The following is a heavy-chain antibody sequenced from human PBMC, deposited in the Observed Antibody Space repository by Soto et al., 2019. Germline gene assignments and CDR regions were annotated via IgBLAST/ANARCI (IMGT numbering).Heavy chain of an antibody. CDR1: GFTFDDYA. CDR3: GNAGAAAFGYGMDV. CDR2: ISWNSGSI. Sequence: EVQLVESGGGLVQPGRSLRLSCAASGFTFDDYAMHWVRQAPGKGLEWVSGISWNSGSIGYADSVKGRFTISRDNAKNSLFLQMNSLRAEDTALYYCGNAGAAAFGYGMDVWGQGTTVTVSS. J-gene: IGHJ6*02. V-gene: IGHV3-9*01. D-gene: IGHD6-13*01.